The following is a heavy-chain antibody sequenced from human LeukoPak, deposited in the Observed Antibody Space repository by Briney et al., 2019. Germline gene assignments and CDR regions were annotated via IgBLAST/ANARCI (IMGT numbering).Heavy chain of an antibody. CDR3: ARVKLEPVGYYCYMDV. J-gene: IGHJ6*03. CDR1: GFTFSSYS. D-gene: IGHD1-1*01. CDR2: INRSSSYI. V-gene: IGHV3-21*01. Sequence: GGSLRLSCAASGFTFSSYSMNWVRQAPGKGLEWVSSINRSSSYIYYADSVKGRFTISRDNAKNSLYLQMNSLRAEDTAVYYCARVKLEPVGYYCYMDVWGKGTTVTVSS.